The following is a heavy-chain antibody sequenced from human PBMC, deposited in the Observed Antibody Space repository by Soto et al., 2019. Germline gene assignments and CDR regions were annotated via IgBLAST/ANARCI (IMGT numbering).Heavy chain of an antibody. J-gene: IGHJ3*02. CDR2: IYHSGST. CDR3: ARAYCGGDCYSFDAFDI. Sequence: SETLSLTCAVSGGSVSSGGYSWSWIRQPPGKGLEWIGYIYHSGSTYYNPSLKSRVTISVDRSKNQFSLKLSSVTAADTAVYYCARAYCGGDCYSFDAFDIWGQGTMVTVSS. D-gene: IGHD2-21*02. V-gene: IGHV4-30-2*01. CDR1: GGSVSSGGYS.